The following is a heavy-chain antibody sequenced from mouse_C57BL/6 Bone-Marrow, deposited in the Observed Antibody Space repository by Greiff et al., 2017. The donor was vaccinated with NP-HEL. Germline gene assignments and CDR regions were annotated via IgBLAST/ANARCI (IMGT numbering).Heavy chain of an antibody. CDR3: SNYEGGYYYAMDY. V-gene: IGHV1-49*01. Sequence: QVQLQQSGAELVRPGSSVKLSCKDSYFAFMASAMHWVKQRPGHGLEWIGSFTMYSDATEYSENFKGKATLTANTSSSTAYMELSSLTSEDSAVYDYSNYEGGYYYAMDYWGQGTSVTVSS. CDR2: FTMYSDAT. D-gene: IGHD2-5*01. CDR1: YFAFMASA. J-gene: IGHJ4*01.